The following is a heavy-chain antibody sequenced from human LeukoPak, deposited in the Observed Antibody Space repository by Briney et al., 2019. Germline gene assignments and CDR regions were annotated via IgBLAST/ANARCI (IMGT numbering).Heavy chain of an antibody. D-gene: IGHD1-26*01. Sequence: GGSLRLSCAASGFTFSSYAMSWVRQAPGKGLEWVSAISGSGGSTYYADSVKGRFTISRDNSKNTLYLQMNSLRAEDTAVYYCAKRSGSSLLYYYYMDVWGKGTTVTVSS. J-gene: IGHJ6*03. V-gene: IGHV3-23*01. CDR3: AKRSGSSLLYYYYMDV. CDR2: ISGSGGST. CDR1: GFTFSSYA.